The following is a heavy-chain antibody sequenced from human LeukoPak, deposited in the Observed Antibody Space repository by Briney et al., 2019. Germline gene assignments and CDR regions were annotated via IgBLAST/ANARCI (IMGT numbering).Heavy chain of an antibody. D-gene: IGHD3-10*01. CDR1: TDTFSVSGYY. J-gene: IGHJ4*02. Sequence: SETLSLTCSVSTDTFSVSGYYWGWIRQPPGRGLEWIASVYNRGDSYYNPSLESRVTISVDTSKSQFSLTLRSVTAADTAVYYCARHLGSSIEYWGQGTLVTVPS. V-gene: IGHV4-39*01. CDR3: ARHLGSSIEY. CDR2: VYNRGDS.